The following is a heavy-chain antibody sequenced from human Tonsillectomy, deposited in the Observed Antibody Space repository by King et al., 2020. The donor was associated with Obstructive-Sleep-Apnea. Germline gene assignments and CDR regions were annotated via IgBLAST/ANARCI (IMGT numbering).Heavy chain of an antibody. CDR3: ARGGSGWFTGGFDY. CDR2: IYYSGST. J-gene: IGHJ4*02. CDR1: GGSISSSSYY. V-gene: IGHV4-39*07. D-gene: IGHD6-19*01. Sequence: QLQESGPGLVKPSETLSLTCTVSGGSISSSSYYWGWIRQPPGKGLEWIGSIYYSGSTYYNPSLKSRVTISVDTSKNQFSLKLSSVTAADTAVYYCARGGSGWFTGGFDYWGQGTLVTVSS.